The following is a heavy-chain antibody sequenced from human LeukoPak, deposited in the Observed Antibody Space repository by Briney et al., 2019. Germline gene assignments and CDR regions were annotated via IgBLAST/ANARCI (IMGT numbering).Heavy chain of an antibody. CDR3: AKDLSWNTADR. CDR1: GFTYTDYW. D-gene: IGHD5-18*01. J-gene: IGHJ5*02. Sequence: AGGSPRLSCVGSGFTYTDYWMHWFRQAPGKGPVWVSRINPDGTIIDYADSVKGRFSISRDNSKNLLYLQMNGLRADDTAVYYCAKDLSWNTADRWGQGILVTVSS. CDR2: INPDGTII. V-gene: IGHV3-74*01.